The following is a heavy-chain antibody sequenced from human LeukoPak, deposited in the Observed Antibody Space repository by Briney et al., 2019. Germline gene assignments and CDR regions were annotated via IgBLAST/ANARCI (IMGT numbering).Heavy chain of an antibody. CDR1: GFKFRDYY. Sequence: GGSLRLSCAASGFKFRDYYMSWIRQAPGKGLEGISYITMSGSVIQYSSSVKGRFTTSRDNARNSLYLQMNSLRADDTAVYYCARGGWSRGWFDPWGQGTLVTVSS. J-gene: IGHJ5*02. CDR3: ARGGWSRGWFDP. CDR2: ITMSGSVI. D-gene: IGHD6-19*01. V-gene: IGHV3-11*01.